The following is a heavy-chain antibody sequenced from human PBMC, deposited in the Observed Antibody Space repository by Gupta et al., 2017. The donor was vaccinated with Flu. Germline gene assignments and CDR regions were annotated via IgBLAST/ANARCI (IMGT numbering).Heavy chain of an antibody. CDR1: GFPFSNFG. Sequence: EVPLLESGGGLVQPGGSLRLSCKASGFPFSNFGMTWVRQAAGKGLEWVSSTSGSGATTSYADSVKGRFTISRDNSKNTLYLQMNSLRAGDTAVYYCAKGYCSSTSCFEGLVDSWGQGTLVTVSS. D-gene: IGHD2-2*01. CDR2: TSGSGATT. J-gene: IGHJ4*02. V-gene: IGHV3-23*01. CDR3: AKGYCSSTSCFEGLVDS.